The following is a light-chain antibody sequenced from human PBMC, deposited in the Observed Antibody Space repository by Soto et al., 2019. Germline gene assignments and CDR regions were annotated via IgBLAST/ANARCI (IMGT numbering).Light chain of an antibody. CDR1: RSDVGSYNL. J-gene: IGLJ1*01. CDR3: CSYAGSSTFYV. V-gene: IGLV2-23*02. CDR2: EVS. Sequence: QSVLTQPASVSGFPGQSITFSGPGTRSDVGSYNLVSWYQQHPGKAPKLMIYEVSKRPSGVSNRFSGSKSGNTASLTISGLQAEDEADYYCCSYAGSSTFYVFGTGTKVTVL.